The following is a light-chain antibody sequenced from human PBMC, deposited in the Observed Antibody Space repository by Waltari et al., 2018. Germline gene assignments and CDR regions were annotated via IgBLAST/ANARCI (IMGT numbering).Light chain of an antibody. CDR1: SSDVGAYNY. CDR2: DVS. J-gene: IGLJ1*01. Sequence: QSALTQPASVSGSPGQSITSSCTGTSSDVGAYNYVSWYQQHPGKAPKYIIYDVSYRPSGVSNRFSGSKSGNTASLTISGLQVEDEADYYCSSYTTTGTLVFATGTKVTVL. V-gene: IGLV2-14*03. CDR3: SSYTTTGTLV.